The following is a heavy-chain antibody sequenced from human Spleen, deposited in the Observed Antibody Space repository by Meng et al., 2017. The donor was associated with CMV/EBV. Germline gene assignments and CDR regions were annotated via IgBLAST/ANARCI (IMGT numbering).Heavy chain of an antibody. CDR1: GFIVSDDY. CDR2: VYSGGSI. CDR3: ARGASYYDFWSGYCDY. Sequence: GGSLRLSCAGSGFIVSDDYMSWVRQAPGKGLEWVSIVYSGGSIYYADAVKGRFTISRDNAKNSLYLQMNSLRDEDTAVYYCARGASYYDFWSGYCDYWGQGTLVTVSS. V-gene: IGHV3-69-1*02. J-gene: IGHJ4*02. D-gene: IGHD3-3*01.